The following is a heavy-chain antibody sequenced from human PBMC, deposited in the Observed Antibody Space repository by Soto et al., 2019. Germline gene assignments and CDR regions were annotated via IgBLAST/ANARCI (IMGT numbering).Heavy chain of an antibody. CDR1: GGSISSNY. J-gene: IGHJ4*02. CDR3: ARYRREAVAGYTLDN. Sequence: SETLSLTCTVSGGSISSNYWTWIRQPPGKGLEWIGYVYNSGSTNYNPSLKSRVTISEDTSKSQFSLKVNSMTAADTAVYYCARYRREAVAGYTLDNWGQGILVTISS. D-gene: IGHD6-13*01. CDR2: VYNSGST. V-gene: IGHV4-59*01.